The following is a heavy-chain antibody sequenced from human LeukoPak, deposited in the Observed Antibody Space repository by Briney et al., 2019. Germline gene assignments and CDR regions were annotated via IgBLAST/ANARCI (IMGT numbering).Heavy chain of an antibody. CDR1: GFTFSSYG. D-gene: IGHD1-26*01. CDR2: ISYDGSNK. Sequence: PGGSLRLSCAASGFTFSSYGMHWVRQAPGKGLEWVAVISYDGSNKYYADAVKGRFTISRDNSKNTLYLQMNSLRAEDTAVYYCAKDQIKIPPGGSYFDYWGQGTLVTVSS. V-gene: IGHV3-30*18. J-gene: IGHJ4*02. CDR3: AKDQIKIPPGGSYFDY.